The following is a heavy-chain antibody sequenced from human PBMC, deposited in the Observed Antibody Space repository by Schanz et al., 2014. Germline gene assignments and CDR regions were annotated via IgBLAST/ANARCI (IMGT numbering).Heavy chain of an antibody. J-gene: IGHJ1*01. CDR2: ISDYNADT. V-gene: IGHV1-18*04. CDR1: GYTFTSYG. CDR3: AGATYSSSWYGGSEYFQP. D-gene: IGHD6-13*01. Sequence: QVQLVQSGAEVKKPGASVTVSCKASGYTFTSYGISWVRQAPGQGPEWMGWISDYNADTKYAQKDQGRVTMTTDTSTSTAYMELRILRSDDTAVYYCAGATYSSSWYGGSEYFQPWGQGTLVTVSS.